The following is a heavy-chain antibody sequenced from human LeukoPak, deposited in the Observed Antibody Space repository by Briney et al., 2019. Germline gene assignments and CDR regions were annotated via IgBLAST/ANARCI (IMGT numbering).Heavy chain of an antibody. CDR1: GYTFTSYG. CDR3: ATHSTRIAVRPSDYYYYMDV. CDR2: ISAYNGNT. D-gene: IGHD6-6*01. V-gene: IGHV1-18*01. Sequence: ASVKVSCKASGYTFTSYGISWVRQAPGQGLEWMGWISAYNGNTNYAQKPQGRVTMTTDTSTSTAYMELRSLRSDDTAVYYCATHSTRIAVRPSDYYYYMDVWGKGTTVTVSS. J-gene: IGHJ6*03.